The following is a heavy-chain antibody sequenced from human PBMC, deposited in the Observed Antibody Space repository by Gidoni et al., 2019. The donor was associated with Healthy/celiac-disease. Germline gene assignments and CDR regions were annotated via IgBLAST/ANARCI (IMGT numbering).Heavy chain of an antibody. D-gene: IGHD6-13*01. CDR1: GGSFSGYY. CDR2: INHSGST. Sequence: QVQLQQWGAGLLKPSETLSLTCAVYGGSFSGYYWSWIRQPPGKGLEWIGEINHSGSTNYNPSLKSRVTISVDTSKNQFSLKLSSVTAADTAVYYCARGNPNLAGIAAAGTDDYWGQGTLVTVSS. V-gene: IGHV4-34*01. CDR3: ARGNPNLAGIAAAGTDDY. J-gene: IGHJ4*02.